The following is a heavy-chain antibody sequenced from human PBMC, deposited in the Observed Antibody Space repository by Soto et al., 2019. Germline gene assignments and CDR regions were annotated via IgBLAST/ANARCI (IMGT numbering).Heavy chain of an antibody. CDR3: ARSTSMEYYFDY. V-gene: IGHV4-39*01. J-gene: IGHJ4*02. CDR1: GGSISSSSYY. Sequence: PSETLSLTCTVSGGSISSSSYYWGWIRQPPGKGVEWIGSIYYSGSTYYNPSLKSRVTISVDTSKNQFSLKLSSVTAADTAVYYCARSTSMEYYFDYWGQGTLVTVSS. D-gene: IGHD3-10*01. CDR2: IYYSGST.